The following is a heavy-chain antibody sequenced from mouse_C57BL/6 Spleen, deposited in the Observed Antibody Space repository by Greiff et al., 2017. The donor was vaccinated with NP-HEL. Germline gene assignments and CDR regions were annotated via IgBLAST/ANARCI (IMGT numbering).Heavy chain of an antibody. CDR2: IDPSDSYT. D-gene: IGHD1-1*01. CDR3: ARGGHYYGSSYDYYAMDY. J-gene: IGHJ4*01. CDR1: GYTFTSYW. V-gene: IGHV1-59*01. Sequence: QVQLQQPGAELVRPGTSVKLSCKASGYTFTSYWMHWVKQRPGQGLEWIGVIDPSDSYTNYNQKFKGKATLTVDTSSSTASMQLSSLTSEDSAVYYCARGGHYYGSSYDYYAMDYWGQGTSVTVSS.